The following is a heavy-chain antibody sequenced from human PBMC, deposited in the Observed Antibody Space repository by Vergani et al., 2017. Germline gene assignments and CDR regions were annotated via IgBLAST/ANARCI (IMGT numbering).Heavy chain of an antibody. CDR2: IYWDDDK. Sequence: QITLKESGPTLVKPTQTLTLTCTFSGFSLSTSGVGVGWIRQPPGKALEWLALIYWDDDKSYSPSLKSRLTITKDTSKNQVVLTMTNMDPVDTATYYCAHRPLMVRGANGFDPWGQGTLVTVSS. J-gene: IGHJ5*02. CDR3: AHRPLMVRGANGFDP. CDR1: GFSLSTSGVG. D-gene: IGHD3-10*01. V-gene: IGHV2-5*02.